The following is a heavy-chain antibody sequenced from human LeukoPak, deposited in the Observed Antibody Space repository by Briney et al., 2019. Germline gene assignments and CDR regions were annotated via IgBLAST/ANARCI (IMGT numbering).Heavy chain of an antibody. Sequence: PGGSLRLSCAASGFTFSSYAMTWVRQAPGKGLEWVSAISGSGGSTYYADAVKGRFTMSRDNSKNTLYLQMNSLRDEHTAVYYCAQGSRGWYDYWGQRTLVTVSS. V-gene: IGHV3-23*01. CDR2: ISGSGGST. J-gene: IGHJ4*02. CDR1: GFTFSSYA. CDR3: AQGSRGWYDY. D-gene: IGHD6-19*01.